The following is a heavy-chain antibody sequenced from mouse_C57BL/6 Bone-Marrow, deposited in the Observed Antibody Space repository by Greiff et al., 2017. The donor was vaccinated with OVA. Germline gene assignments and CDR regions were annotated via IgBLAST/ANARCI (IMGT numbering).Heavy chain of an antibody. CDR3: ARDGPYYYCSSWWYFDV. Sequence: EVKLVESGGGLVKPGGSLKLSCAASGFTFSSYAMSWVRQTPEKRLEWVATISDGGSYTYYPDNVKGRFTISRDNAKNNLYLQMSHLKSEDTAMYYCARDGPYYYCSSWWYFDVWGTGTTVTVSS. V-gene: IGHV5-4*01. J-gene: IGHJ1*03. CDR2: ISDGGSYT. D-gene: IGHD1-1*01. CDR1: GFTFSSYA.